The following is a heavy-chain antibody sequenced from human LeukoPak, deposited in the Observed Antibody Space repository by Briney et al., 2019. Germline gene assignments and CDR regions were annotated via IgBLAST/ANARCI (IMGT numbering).Heavy chain of an antibody. CDR3: ASYVDTTLYMDV. D-gene: IGHD5-18*01. V-gene: IGHV3-21*01. J-gene: IGHJ6*03. CDR1: GFTFSSYS. CDR2: ISSSSSYI. Sequence: PGGSLRLSCAASGFTFSSYSMNWVRQAPGKGLEWVSSISSSSSYIYYADSVKGRFTISRDNAKNSLYLQMSSLRAEDTAVYYCASYVDTTLYMDVWGKGTTVTVSS.